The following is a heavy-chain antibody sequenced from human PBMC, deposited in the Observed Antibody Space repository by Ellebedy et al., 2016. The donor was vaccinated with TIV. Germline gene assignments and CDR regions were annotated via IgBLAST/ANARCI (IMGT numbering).Heavy chain of an antibody. CDR1: GYTFTGYY. CDR3: ARVSTMVRGVSNWFDP. V-gene: IGHV1-2*02. J-gene: IGHJ5*02. D-gene: IGHD3-10*01. CDR2: INPNSGGT. Sequence: ASVKVSCKASGYTFTGYYMHWVRQAPGQGLEWMGWINPNSGGTNYAQKFQGRVTMTRDTSISTAYMELSRLRSDDTAVYYCARVSTMVRGVSNWFDPWGQGTLVTVSS.